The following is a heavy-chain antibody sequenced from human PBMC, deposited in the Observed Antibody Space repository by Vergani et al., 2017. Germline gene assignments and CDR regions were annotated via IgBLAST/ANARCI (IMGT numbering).Heavy chain of an antibody. Sequence: QVPLQQWGAGLLTPWETLSLTFAVYGVSFSGYYWGWIRQPPGKGLEWIGEINHSGCTNYNPSLKSRVTISVDTSKNQFSLKLSSVTAADTAVYYCARESDYWGEGTLVTVSS. CDR3: ARESDY. CDR2: INHSGCT. J-gene: IGHJ4*02. V-gene: IGHV4-34*01. CDR1: GVSFSGYY.